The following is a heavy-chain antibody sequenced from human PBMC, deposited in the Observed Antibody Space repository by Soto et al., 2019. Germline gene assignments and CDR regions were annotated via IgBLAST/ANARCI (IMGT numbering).Heavy chain of an antibody. CDR1: GGTFSNDI. V-gene: IGHV1-69*08. CDR2: IIPLLDTT. Sequence: SVKVSCKTSGGTFSNDIITWVRQAPGQGLEWMGRIIPLLDTTNYAQKFQGRVTITRDTSASTAYMELSSLRSEDTAVYYCARSIVVVTALDYWGQGTLVTVSS. J-gene: IGHJ4*02. CDR3: ARSIVVVTALDY. D-gene: IGHD2-21*02.